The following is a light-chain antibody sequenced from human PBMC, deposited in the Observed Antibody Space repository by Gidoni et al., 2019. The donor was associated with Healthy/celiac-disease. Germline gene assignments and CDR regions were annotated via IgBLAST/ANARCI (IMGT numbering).Light chain of an antibody. J-gene: IGKJ2*01. CDR1: QDISNY. CDR2: DAS. V-gene: IGKV1-33*01. Sequence: DIQMTQYPSSLSASVGDRVTITCQASQDISNYLNWYQQKPGKAPKLLIYDASNLERGVPSRFSGSGSGTDFTFTISSLQPEDIATYYCQQYDNHPRYTFGQGTKLEIK. CDR3: QQYDNHPRYT.